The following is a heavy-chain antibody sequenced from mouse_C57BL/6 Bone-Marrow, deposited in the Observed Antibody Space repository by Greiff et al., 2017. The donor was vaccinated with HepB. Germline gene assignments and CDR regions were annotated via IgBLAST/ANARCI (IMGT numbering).Heavy chain of an antibody. CDR2: IYPRDGST. J-gene: IGHJ2*01. V-gene: IGHV1-85*01. CDR3: ARSKDYCSRDFDY. CDR1: GYTFTSYD. D-gene: IGHD1-1*01. Sequence: QVQLQQSGPELVKPGASVKLSCKASGYTFTSYDINWVKQRPGQGLEWIGWIYPRDGSTKYNEKFKGKATLSVDTSSSTAYMELHSLTSEDSAVYFCARSKDYCSRDFDYWGQGTTLTVSS.